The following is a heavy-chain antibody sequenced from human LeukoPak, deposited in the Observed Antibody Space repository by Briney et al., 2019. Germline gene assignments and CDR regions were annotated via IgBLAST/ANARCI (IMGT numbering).Heavy chain of an antibody. CDR3: ARMGYYDSSGRYRGAFDI. V-gene: IGHV1-18*01. CDR1: GYTFISYG. Sequence: ASVKVSCKASGYTFISYGITWVRQAPGQGLEWMGWISAYNGNTNYAQKLQGRVTMTTDTSTSTAYMELRSLRSDDTAVYYCARMGYYDSSGRYRGAFDIWGQGTMVTVSS. J-gene: IGHJ3*02. CDR2: ISAYNGNT. D-gene: IGHD3-22*01.